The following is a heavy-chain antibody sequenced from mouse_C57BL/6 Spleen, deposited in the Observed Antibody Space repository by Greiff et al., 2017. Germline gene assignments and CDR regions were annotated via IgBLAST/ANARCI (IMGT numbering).Heavy chain of an antibody. CDR1: GFTFSSYT. D-gene: IGHD2-3*01. J-gene: IGHJ1*03. Sequence: EVQGVESGGGLVKPGGSLKLSCAASGFTFSSYTMSWVRQTPEKRLEWVATISGGGGNTYYPDSVKGRFTISRDNAKNTLYLQMSSLRSEDTALYYCARDDGSYWYFDVWGTGTTVTVSS. V-gene: IGHV5-9*01. CDR3: ARDDGSYWYFDV. CDR2: ISGGGGNT.